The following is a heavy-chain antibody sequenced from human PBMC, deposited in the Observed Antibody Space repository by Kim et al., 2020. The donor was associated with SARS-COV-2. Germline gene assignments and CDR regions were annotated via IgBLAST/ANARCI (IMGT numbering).Heavy chain of an antibody. J-gene: IGHJ4*02. Sequence: GGSLRLSCAASGFSFSDYYMSWIRQAPGKGLEWVAYINSDGSSIKYADSVNGRLTVSRDNAKKSLSLQMNSLTPEDTAVYYCVREPNYWGQGTLVTVSS. CDR3: VREPNY. CDR1: GFSFSDYY. CDR2: INSDGSSI. V-gene: IGHV3-11*01.